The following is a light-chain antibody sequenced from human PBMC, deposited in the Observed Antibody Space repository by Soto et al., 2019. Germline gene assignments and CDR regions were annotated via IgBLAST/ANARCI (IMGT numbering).Light chain of an antibody. CDR1: QDISNY. CDR2: DSS. Sequence: DIQMTQSPSSLAASVGDRVTITCQASQDISNYLNWYQQKAGKAPKLLIYDSSNLETGVPSRFSGSGSGTDFTVTVSSLQREDIATYYCQQYNNLPTTFGQGTRLEIK. J-gene: IGKJ5*01. CDR3: QQYNNLPTT. V-gene: IGKV1-33*01.